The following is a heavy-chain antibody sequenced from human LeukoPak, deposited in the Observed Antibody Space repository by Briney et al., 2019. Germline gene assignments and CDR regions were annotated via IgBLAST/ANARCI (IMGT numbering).Heavy chain of an antibody. CDR1: GYTFTSYY. CDR2: INPSGGST. D-gene: IGHD6-19*01. CDR3: ARDLKQSNYYYDMDV. Sequence: ASVKVSCKASGYTFTSYYMHWVRQAPGQGLEWMGIINPSGGSTSYAQKFQGRVTMIRDTSTSTVYMELSSLRSEDTAVYYCARDLKQSNYYYDMDVWGQGTTVTVSS. J-gene: IGHJ6*02. V-gene: IGHV1-46*01.